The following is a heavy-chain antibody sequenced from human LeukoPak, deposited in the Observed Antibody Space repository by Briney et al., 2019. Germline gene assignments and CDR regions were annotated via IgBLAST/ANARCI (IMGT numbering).Heavy chain of an antibody. CDR3: ARDLGVRHSSGWYGRNKWANWFDP. J-gene: IGHJ5*02. V-gene: IGHV3-48*02. Sequence: GGSLRLSCAASGFTFSSYSMNWVRQAPGKGLEWVSYISSSSSTIYYADSVKGRFTISRDNAKNSLYLQMNSLRDEDTAVYYCARDLGVRHSSGWYGRNKWANWFDPWGQGTLVTVSS. CDR2: ISSSSSTI. D-gene: IGHD6-19*01. CDR1: GFTFSSYS.